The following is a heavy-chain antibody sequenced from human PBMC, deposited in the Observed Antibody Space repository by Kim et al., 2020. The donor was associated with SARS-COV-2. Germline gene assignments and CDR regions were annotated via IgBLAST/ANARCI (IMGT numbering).Heavy chain of an antibody. CDR2: MYYSGST. CDR3: ARGRTFFGVVNYFDY. CDR1: GGPISSYY. J-gene: IGHJ4*02. Sequence: SETLSLTCTVSGGPISSYYWSWIRQPPGKGLEWIGYMYYSGSTNYNPSLKSRVTISVDTSKNQFSLKLSSVTAADTAVYYCARGRTFFGVVNYFDYWGQGTLVTVSS. V-gene: IGHV4-59*01. D-gene: IGHD3-3*01.